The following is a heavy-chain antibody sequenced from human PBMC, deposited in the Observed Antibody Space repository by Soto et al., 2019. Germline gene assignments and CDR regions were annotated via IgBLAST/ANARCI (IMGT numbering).Heavy chain of an antibody. CDR3: ARHRPGSGGSCYDY. V-gene: IGHV4-59*08. J-gene: IGHJ4*02. D-gene: IGHD2-15*01. CDR1: GGSISSYY. Sequence: QVQLQESGPGLVKPSETLSLTCTVSGGSISSYYWSWIRQPPGKGLEWIGYIYYSGSPNYNPSLKSRVTISVDTSKNQFSLKLSSVTAADTAVYYCARHRPGSGGSCYDYWGQGTLVTVSS. CDR2: IYYSGSP.